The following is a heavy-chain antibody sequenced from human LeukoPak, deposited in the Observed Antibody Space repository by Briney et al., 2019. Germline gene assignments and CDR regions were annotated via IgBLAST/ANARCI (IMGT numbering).Heavy chain of an antibody. D-gene: IGHD3-22*01. CDR2: IYYSGST. CDR1: GGSISSYY. Sequence: SETLSLTCTVSGGSISSYYWSWIRQPPGKGLEWIGYIYYSGSTNYNPSLKSRVTISVDPSKNQLSLNLTSVTAADTAVYYCARHYDSSRYFDYWGQGTLVTVSS. V-gene: IGHV4-59*08. CDR3: ARHYDSSRYFDY. J-gene: IGHJ4*02.